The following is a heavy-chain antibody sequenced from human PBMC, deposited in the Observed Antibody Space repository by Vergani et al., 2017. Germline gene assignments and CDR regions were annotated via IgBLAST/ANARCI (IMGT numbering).Heavy chain of an antibody. V-gene: IGHV3-48*01. CDR1: GFTFSSYS. CDR3: VRGGLATIYNWFDP. J-gene: IGHJ5*01. Sequence: EVQLVESGGGLVQPGGSLRLSCAASGFTFSSYSMNWVRQAPGKGLEWVSYISSSSSTIYYADSVKGRFTISRDNAKNSLYLQMNSLRAEDTAVYYCVRGGLATIYNWFDPWGQGTRVTVSS. D-gene: IGHD5-24*01. CDR2: ISSSSSTI.